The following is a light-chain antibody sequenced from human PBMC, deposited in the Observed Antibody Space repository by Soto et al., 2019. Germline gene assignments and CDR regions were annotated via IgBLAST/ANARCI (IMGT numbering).Light chain of an antibody. CDR2: ASS. CDR3: QQLFDSPIT. Sequence: DIQLTQSPSFLSASVGDRVTITCRASQGISSYLAWYQQRPGKAPKLLIYASSTLQTGVPSRFSGSGSGTEFTLTISSLQPEDFATYYCQQLFDSPITFGQGTRLEI. CDR1: QGISSY. V-gene: IGKV1-9*01. J-gene: IGKJ5*01.